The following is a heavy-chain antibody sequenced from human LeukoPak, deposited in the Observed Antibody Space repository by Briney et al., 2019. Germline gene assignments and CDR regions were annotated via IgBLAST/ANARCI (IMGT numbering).Heavy chain of an antibody. D-gene: IGHD2-8*01. CDR3: ARDSYCTNGVCYTPYDY. V-gene: IGHV3-21*01. Sequence: GGSLRLSCAASGFTFSSYSMNWVRQAPGKGLEWVSSISSSSSYIYYADSVKGRFTISRDNAKNSLYLQMNSLRTEDTAVYYCARDSYCTNGVCYTPYDYWGQGTLVTVSS. CDR2: ISSSSSYI. J-gene: IGHJ4*02. CDR1: GFTFSSYS.